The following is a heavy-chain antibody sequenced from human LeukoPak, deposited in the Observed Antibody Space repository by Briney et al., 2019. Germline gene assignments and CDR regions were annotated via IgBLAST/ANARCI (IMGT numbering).Heavy chain of an antibody. V-gene: IGHV3-20*04. CDR1: GFTFSSYA. Sequence: GGSLRLSCAASGFTFSSYAMSWVRQAPGKGLEWVSGINWNGGSTGYADSVKGRFTISRDNAKNSLYMQMNSLRAEDTAVYYCARTRSSGWYEGPYYGMDVWGQGTTVTVSS. J-gene: IGHJ6*02. CDR3: ARTRSSGWYEGPYYGMDV. CDR2: INWNGGST. D-gene: IGHD6-19*01.